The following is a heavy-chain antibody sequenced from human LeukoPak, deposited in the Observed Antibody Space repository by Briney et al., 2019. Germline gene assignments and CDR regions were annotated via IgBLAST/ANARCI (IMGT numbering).Heavy chain of an antibody. CDR2: ISGSGNNV. Sequence: GGSLRLPCSPSGFTLASYSMSWVRQAPGKGLQWVSFISGSGNNVLYADSVKGRFTISRDNAENSLYLHMDSLRVEDTAVYYCARDAVQADTPFYFDIWGQGALVTVSS. V-gene: IGHV3-48*01. CDR3: ARDAVQADTPFYFDI. CDR1: GFTLASYS. D-gene: IGHD2-15*01. J-gene: IGHJ4*02.